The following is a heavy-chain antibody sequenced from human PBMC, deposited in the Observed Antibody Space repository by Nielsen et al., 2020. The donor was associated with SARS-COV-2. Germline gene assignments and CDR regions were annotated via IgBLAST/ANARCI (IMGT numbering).Heavy chain of an antibody. CDR1: GGSISSSSYY. J-gene: IGHJ6*02. Sequence: ESLKISCTVSGGSISSSSYYWGWIRQPPGKGLEWIGSIYYSGSTYYNPSLKSRVTISVDTSKNQFSLKLSSVTAANTAVYYCASFPNDYYYYGMDVWGQGTTVTVS. CDR3: ASFPNDYYYYGMDV. CDR2: IYYSGST. V-gene: IGHV4-39*01.